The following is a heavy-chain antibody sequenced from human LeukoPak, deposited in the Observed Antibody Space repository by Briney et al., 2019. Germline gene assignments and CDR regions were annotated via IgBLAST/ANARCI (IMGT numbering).Heavy chain of an antibody. Sequence: SQTLSLTCALSGDSVSSNSATWNWIRQSPSRGLEWLGRTYYRSKWYNDYAVSVKSRITINPDTSKNQVSLQLNSVTPEDTAVYYCARETSFRYYDFWSGWDYWGQGTLVTVSS. V-gene: IGHV6-1*01. J-gene: IGHJ4*02. CDR3: ARETSFRYYDFWSGWDY. CDR1: GDSVSSNSAT. D-gene: IGHD3-3*01. CDR2: TYYRSKWYN.